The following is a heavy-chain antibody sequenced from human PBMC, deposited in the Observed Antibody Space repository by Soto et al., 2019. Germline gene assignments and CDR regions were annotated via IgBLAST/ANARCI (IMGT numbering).Heavy chain of an antibody. CDR2: INHSGST. CDR1: GGSFSGYY. J-gene: IGHJ6*02. V-gene: IGHV4-34*01. Sequence: SEPLSLTCAVYGGSFSGYYWSWIRQPPGKGLEWIGEINHSGSTNYNPSLKSRVTISVDTSKNQFSLKLSSVTAADTAVYYCARVIGRGGWYYYGMDVWGQGTTVTVSS. D-gene: IGHD6-19*01. CDR3: ARVIGRGGWYYYGMDV.